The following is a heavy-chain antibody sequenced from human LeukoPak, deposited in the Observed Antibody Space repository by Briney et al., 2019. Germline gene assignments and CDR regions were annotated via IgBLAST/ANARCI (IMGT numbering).Heavy chain of an antibody. Sequence: SGPTLVNPTQTLTLTCTFSGFSLTTSGVGVGWIRQPPGKALEWLALIYWDDDKRYSPFLKSRLTITKDTSKDQVVLTMTNVDPVDTATYYCAHSLARGRSPPFHYWVQGTLVTVSS. CDR3: AHSLARGRSPPFHY. J-gene: IGHJ4*02. V-gene: IGHV2-5*02. D-gene: IGHD3-10*01. CDR2: IYWDDDK. CDR1: GFSLTTSGVG.